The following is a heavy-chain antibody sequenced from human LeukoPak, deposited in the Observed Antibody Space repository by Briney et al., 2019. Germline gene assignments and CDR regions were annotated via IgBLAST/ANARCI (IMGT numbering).Heavy chain of an antibody. CDR1: GYTFTSYA. D-gene: IGHD1-26*01. CDR3: ARAVALREWELLRY. V-gene: IGHV1-3*01. Sequence: GASVKVSCKASGYTFTSYAMHWVRQAPGQRLEWMGWINAGNGNTKYPQKFQGRVTITRDTSASTAYMELSSLRSEDTAVYYCARAVALREWELLRYWGQGTLVTVSS. CDR2: INAGNGNT. J-gene: IGHJ4*02.